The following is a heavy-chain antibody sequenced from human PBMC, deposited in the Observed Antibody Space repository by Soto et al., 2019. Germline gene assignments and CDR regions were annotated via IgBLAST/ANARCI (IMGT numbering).Heavy chain of an antibody. CDR1: GFTFSSYS. J-gene: IGHJ4*02. V-gene: IGHV3-48*02. CDR3: ARVLGGYSSSHPFDY. CDR2: ISSSSSTI. Sequence: EVQLVESGGGLVQPGGSLRLSCAVSGFTFSSYSMNWVRQAPGKGLEWVSYISSSSSTIYYADSVKGRFTISRDNAKNSLYLQMNSLRDEDTAVYYCARVLGGYSSSHPFDYWGQLTLVTVSS. D-gene: IGHD6-6*01.